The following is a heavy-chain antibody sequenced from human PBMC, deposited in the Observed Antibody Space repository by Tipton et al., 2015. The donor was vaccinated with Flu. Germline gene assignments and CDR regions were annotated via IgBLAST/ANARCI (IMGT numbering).Heavy chain of an antibody. V-gene: IGHV4-59*01. J-gene: IGHJ3*02. CDR1: GGSISSYY. CDR3: ARAVGGWPHTSAAFDI. Sequence: GLVKPSEILSLTCTVSGGSISSYYWSWIRQPPGKGLEWIGYIYYSGSTNYNPSLKSRVTISVDTSKNQFSLKLSSVTAADTAVYYCARAVGGWPHTSAAFDIWGQGTMVTVSS. D-gene: IGHD5-24*01. CDR2: IYYSGST.